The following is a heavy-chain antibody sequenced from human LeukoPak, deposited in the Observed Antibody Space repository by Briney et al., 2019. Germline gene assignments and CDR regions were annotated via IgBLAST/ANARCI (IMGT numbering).Heavy chain of an antibody. CDR2: ISDSGGRT. J-gene: IGHJ4*02. V-gene: IGHV3-23*01. D-gene: IGHD3-22*01. CDR1: GITLSNYG. CDR3: AKRGVVIRVIPVGFQKEAYYFDS. Sequence: PGGSLRLSCAVSGITLSNYGMSWVRQAPGKGLEWVAGISDSGGRTKYADSVKGRFTISRDNSKNTLYLQMNSLRVEDTAVYFCAKRGVVIRVIPVGFQKEAYYFDSWGQGALVTVSS.